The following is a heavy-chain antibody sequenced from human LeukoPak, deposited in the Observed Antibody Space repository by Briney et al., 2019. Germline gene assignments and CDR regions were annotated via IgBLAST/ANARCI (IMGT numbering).Heavy chain of an antibody. V-gene: IGHV1-18*01. CDR3: ARDNPAYYDFWSGYYRVSWFDP. CDR1: GYTFTSYG. J-gene: IGHJ5*02. Sequence: ASVKVSCKASGYTFTSYGISWVRQAPGQGLEWMGWISAYNGNTNYARKLQGRVTMTTDTSTSTAYMELRSLRSDDTAVYYCARDNPAYYDFWSGYYRVSWFDPWGQGTLVTVSS. CDR2: ISAYNGNT. D-gene: IGHD3-3*01.